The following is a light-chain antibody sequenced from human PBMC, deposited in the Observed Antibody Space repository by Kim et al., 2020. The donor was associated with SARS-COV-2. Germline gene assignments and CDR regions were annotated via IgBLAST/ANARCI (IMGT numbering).Light chain of an antibody. CDR2: AAS. J-gene: IGKJ5*01. CDR1: QSVRTY. CDR3: QQRGNWPT. Sequence: EIVLTQSPATLSLSPGERATLSCRASQSVRTYLAWYQQKPGQAPRLLIYAASNRATGIPARFSGSGSGTDFTLTISSLEPEDFAVYYCQQRGNWPTFGQGTRLEIK. V-gene: IGKV3-11*01.